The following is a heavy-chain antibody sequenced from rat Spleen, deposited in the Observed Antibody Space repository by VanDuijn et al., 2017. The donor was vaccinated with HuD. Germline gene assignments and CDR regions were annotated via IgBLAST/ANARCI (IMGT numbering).Heavy chain of an antibody. D-gene: IGHD1-9*01. J-gene: IGHJ3*01. CDR3: TRGIYYGYNAFVY. V-gene: IGHV5-31*01. Sequence: EVQLVESGGGLMQPGRSLKLSCVASGFTFDNYWMTWIRQAPGKGLEWVASIANTGDYTYYPDSVKGRFTISRDNAKTTLYLQMNSLRSEDTATYYCTRGIYYGYNAFVYWGRGTLVTVSS. CDR2: IANTGDYT. CDR1: GFTFDNYW.